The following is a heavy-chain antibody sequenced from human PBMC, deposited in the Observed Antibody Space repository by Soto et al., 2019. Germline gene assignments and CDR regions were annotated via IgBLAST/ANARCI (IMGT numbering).Heavy chain of an antibody. Sequence: SETLSLTCAVYGGSFSGYYWSWIRQPPGKGLEWIGEINHSGSTNYNPSLKSRVTISVDTSKNQFSLKLSSVTAADTAVYYCARGRAQLLRYFDWLLFLDYWGQGTLVTVSS. CDR1: GGSFSGYY. CDR2: INHSGST. CDR3: ARGRAQLLRYFDWLLFLDY. J-gene: IGHJ4*02. D-gene: IGHD3-9*01. V-gene: IGHV4-34*01.